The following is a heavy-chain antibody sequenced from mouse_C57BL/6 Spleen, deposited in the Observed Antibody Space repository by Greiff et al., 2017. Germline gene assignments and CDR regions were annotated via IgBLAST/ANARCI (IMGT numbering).Heavy chain of an antibody. CDR3: TRGDYGNQFAY. CDR2: IDPETGGT. J-gene: IGHJ3*01. CDR1: GYTFTDYE. D-gene: IGHD2-1*01. Sequence: QVQLQQSGAELVRPGASVTLSCKASGYTFTDYEMHWVKQTPVHGLEWIGAIDPETGGTAYNQKFKGKAILTADKSSSTAYMELRSLTSEDSAVYYCTRGDYGNQFAYWGQGTLVTVSA. V-gene: IGHV1-15*01.